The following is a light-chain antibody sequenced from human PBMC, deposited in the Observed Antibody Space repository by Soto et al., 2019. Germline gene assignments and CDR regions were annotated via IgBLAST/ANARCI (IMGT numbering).Light chain of an antibody. J-gene: IGLJ3*02. CDR3: QTWGTGNWV. CDR1: SGHSSYA. Sequence: QSVLTQSPYASASLGASVKLTCTLKSGHSSYAIAWHQQQPEKGPRYLMKLNSDGSHSKGDGIPDRFSGSSSGAERYLTISSLQSEDEADYYCQTWGTGNWVFGGGTKLTVL. CDR2: LNSDGSH. V-gene: IGLV4-69*01.